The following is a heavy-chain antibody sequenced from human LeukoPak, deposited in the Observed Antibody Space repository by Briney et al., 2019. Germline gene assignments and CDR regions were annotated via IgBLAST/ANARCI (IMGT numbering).Heavy chain of an antibody. J-gene: IGHJ4*02. CDR2: ISENGGRT. CDR1: GFTFSTYG. Sequence: GGTLRLSCEASGFTFSTYGMSWVRQAPGKGLEWVSSISENGGRTYYTDSVKGRFTISRDNSKDTLYLQMNSLRAEDTAVYYCAREPHDYGDYTYYFDYWGQGTLVTVSS. D-gene: IGHD4-17*01. V-gene: IGHV3-23*01. CDR3: AREPHDYGDYTYYFDY.